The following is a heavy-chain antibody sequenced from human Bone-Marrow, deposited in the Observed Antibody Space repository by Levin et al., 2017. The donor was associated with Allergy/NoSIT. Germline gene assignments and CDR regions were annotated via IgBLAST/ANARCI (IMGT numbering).Heavy chain of an antibody. CDR1: GGSVSSGSYY. J-gene: IGHJ4*02. V-gene: IGHV4-61*01. CDR3: ARIAVAGTRSIDY. D-gene: IGHD6-19*01. CDR2: IYYSGST. Sequence: SETLSLTCTVSGGSVSSGSYYWSWIRQPPGKGLEWIGYIYYSGSTNYNPSLKSRVTISVDTSKNQFSLKLSSVTAADTAVYYCARIAVAGTRSIDYWGQGTLVTVSS.